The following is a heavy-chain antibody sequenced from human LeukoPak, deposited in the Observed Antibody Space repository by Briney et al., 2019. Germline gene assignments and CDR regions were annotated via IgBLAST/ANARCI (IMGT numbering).Heavy chain of an antibody. D-gene: IGHD1-26*01. CDR2: INSDGSTT. J-gene: IGHJ4*02. V-gene: IGHV3-74*01. Sequence: PGGSLRLSCAASGFTFSSYWMHWVRQAPGKGLVWVSRINSDGSTTSYADSVKGRFTISRDNAKNTLYLQMNSLRAEDTAVYYCASVRNSGSYQDDDYWGQGTLVTVSS. CDR3: ASVRNSGSYQDDDY. CDR1: GFTFSSYW.